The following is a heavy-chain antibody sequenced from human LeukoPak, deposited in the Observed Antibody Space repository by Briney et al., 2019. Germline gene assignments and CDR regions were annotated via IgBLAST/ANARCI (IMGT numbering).Heavy chain of an antibody. D-gene: IGHD1-26*01. CDR3: ARSMFSGSYLHRDY. J-gene: IGHJ4*02. CDR2: IYSGGDT. CDR1: GFTVSSNY. V-gene: IGHV3-66*01. Sequence: GVSLRLSCAASGFTVSSNYMGWVRQAPGKGLEWVSLIYSGGDTYYADSVKGRFTISRDISENTMYLQMNSLRAEDTAVYYCARSMFSGSYLHRDYWGQGTLVTVSS.